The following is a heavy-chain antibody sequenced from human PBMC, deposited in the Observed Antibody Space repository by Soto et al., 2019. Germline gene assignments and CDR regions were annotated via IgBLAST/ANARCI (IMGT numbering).Heavy chain of an antibody. J-gene: IGHJ3*02. Sequence: SDTLSLTCTVSGGSISSGGYYWSWIRQHPGKGLEWIGYIYYSGSTYYNPSLKSRVTISVDTSKNQFSLKLSSVTAADTAVYYCARLGSGYDGFFFAFDIWGQGTMVTVSS. V-gene: IGHV4-31*03. CDR3: ARLGSGYDGFFFAFDI. CDR2: IYYSGST. CDR1: GGSISSGGYY. D-gene: IGHD5-12*01.